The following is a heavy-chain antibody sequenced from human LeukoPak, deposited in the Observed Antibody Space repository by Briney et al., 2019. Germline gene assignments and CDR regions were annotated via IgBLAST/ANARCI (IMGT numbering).Heavy chain of an antibody. V-gene: IGHV1-69*01. CDR2: IIPIFGTA. J-gene: IGHJ6*03. Sequence: SVKVSCKASGGTFSSYAISWVRQAPGQGLEWMGGIIPIFGTANYAQKFQGRVTITADESTSTAYMELSSLRSEDTAVYYCAIRPMVRGVIITVYYMDVWGKGTTVTVSS. D-gene: IGHD3-10*01. CDR1: GGTFSSYA. CDR3: AIRPMVRGVIITVYYMDV.